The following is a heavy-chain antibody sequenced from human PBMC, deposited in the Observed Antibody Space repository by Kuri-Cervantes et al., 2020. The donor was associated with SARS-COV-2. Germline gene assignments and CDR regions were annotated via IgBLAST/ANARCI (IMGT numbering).Heavy chain of an antibody. CDR1: GFTFSSYA. Sequence: GGSLRLSCGASGFTFSSYAMGWVRQAPGKGLEWVSAISGSGGSTYYAGSVTGRFTISRDNSKNTLYLQMNSLRAEDTAVYYCAKDPGDGYFDYWGQGTLVTVSS. J-gene: IGHJ4*02. CDR2: ISGSGGST. V-gene: IGHV3-23*01. CDR3: AKDPGDGYFDY. D-gene: IGHD5-24*01.